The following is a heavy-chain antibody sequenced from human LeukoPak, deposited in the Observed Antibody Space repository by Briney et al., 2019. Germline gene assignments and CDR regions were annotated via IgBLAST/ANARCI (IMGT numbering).Heavy chain of an antibody. V-gene: IGHV4-61*09. D-gene: IGHD5-12*01. CDR1: GGSISSGSYC. Sequence: SETLSLTCTVSGGSISSGSYCWSWIRQPAGKGLEWIGHIHTSGNTNYNPSLKSRVTISVDTSKNQFSLKLSSVTAADTAVYYCARGLDIVATISNWFDPWGQGTLVTVSS. CDR3: ARGLDIVATISNWFDP. J-gene: IGHJ5*02. CDR2: IHTSGNT.